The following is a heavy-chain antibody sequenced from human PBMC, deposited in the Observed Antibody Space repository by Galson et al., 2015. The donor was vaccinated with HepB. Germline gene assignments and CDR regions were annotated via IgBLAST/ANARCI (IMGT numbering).Heavy chain of an antibody. CDR2: IIPIFPTP. CDR1: GDTFSTYP. CDR3: ATGGSCGGDCYNYYFDF. J-gene: IGHJ4*02. D-gene: IGHD2-21*02. V-gene: IGHV1-69*13. Sequence: SVKVSCKASGDTFSTYPITWVRQAPGQGLDWMGGIIPIFPTPTYAPKFQGRVTLTADESTSTVYVELSSLRPDDTAVYYCATGGSCGGDCYNYYFDFWGQGTLVTVSS.